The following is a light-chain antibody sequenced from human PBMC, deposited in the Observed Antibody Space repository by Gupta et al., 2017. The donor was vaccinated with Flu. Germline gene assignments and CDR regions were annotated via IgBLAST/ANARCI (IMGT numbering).Light chain of an antibody. CDR1: KLGDKY. CDR3: QAWDSSTAV. J-gene: IGLJ2*01. V-gene: IGLV3-1*01. Sequence: SYELTQLPSVSVSPGQTASITCSGDKLGDKYACWYQQKPGQSPVLVIYQDSKRPSGIPDRFSGSNSVNTATLTISGTQAMDEADYYCQAWDSSTAVFGGGSKLTVL. CDR2: QDS.